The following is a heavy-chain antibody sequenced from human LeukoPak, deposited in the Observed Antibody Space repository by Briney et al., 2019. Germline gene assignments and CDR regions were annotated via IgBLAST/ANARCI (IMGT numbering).Heavy chain of an antibody. D-gene: IGHD5-18*01. CDR3: ARDAPGNTALDY. V-gene: IGHV3-74*01. Sequence: PGGSLRLSCAASGFTLISYWMHWVRHAPGKGLVWVSRINRDGSSTDYADSVKGRFTISRDNAKNTLYLQMNSLRGEDTAVYFCARDAPGNTALDYWGQGTLVTVSS. CDR2: INRDGSST. CDR1: GFTLISYW. J-gene: IGHJ4*02.